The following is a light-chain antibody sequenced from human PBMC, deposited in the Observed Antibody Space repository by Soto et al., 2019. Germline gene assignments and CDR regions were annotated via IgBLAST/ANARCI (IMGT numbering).Light chain of an antibody. CDR1: STNIGGNS. Sequence: QSVMTQPPSVSAAPGQKVTISCSGSSTNIGGNSVSWYQQLPGTAHKLLIYDDNKRPSGIPDRFTGSKSSTSATLGITGFQTGEEADYYCGSWYSSLSAYVFGNGTKLTVL. V-gene: IGLV1-51*01. CDR3: GSWYSSLSAYV. CDR2: DDN. J-gene: IGLJ1*01.